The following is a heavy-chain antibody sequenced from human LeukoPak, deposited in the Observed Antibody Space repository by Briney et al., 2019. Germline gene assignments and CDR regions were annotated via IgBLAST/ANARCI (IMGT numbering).Heavy chain of an antibody. J-gene: IGHJ4*02. Sequence: GGSLRLSCAASGFTFSSYSMIWVRQAPGKGLEWVSYISISSSSMYYADSMKGRITISRDNAKNSLYLQMNSLRADDTAVYYCARHVGISFWGQGTLVTVSS. V-gene: IGHV3-21*01. CDR3: ARHVGISF. CDR1: GFTFSSYS. CDR2: ISISSSSM. D-gene: IGHD7-27*01.